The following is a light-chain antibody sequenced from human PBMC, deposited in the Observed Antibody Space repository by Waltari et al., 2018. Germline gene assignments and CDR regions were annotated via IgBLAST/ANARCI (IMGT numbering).Light chain of an antibody. J-gene: IGKJ2*01. CDR1: QGVSKW. Sequence: DIQMTQSPSSLSASVGDRVTITCRAIQGVSKWLAWYQQKPGKAPKLLIYWASNLETGVPSRFSGSGSGTDFTLTISSLQPEDIATYYCQQHDISPYTFGQGTKVEIK. CDR2: WAS. V-gene: IGKV1-33*01. CDR3: QQHDISPYT.